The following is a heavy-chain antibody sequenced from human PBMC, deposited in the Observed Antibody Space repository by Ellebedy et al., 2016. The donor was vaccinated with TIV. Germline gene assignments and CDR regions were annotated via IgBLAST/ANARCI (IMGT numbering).Heavy chain of an antibody. CDR2: ISGSGGSA. D-gene: IGHD2-21*02. Sequence: GGSLRLSCAVSGFTFGSYAMNWVRQAPGKGLEWVSSISGSGGSAYYADSVRGRFTISRDNVKKSLYLQMNSLRDEDTAVYYCARVSDCHSCYYYGMDVWGQGTTVTVSS. V-gene: IGHV3-23*01. J-gene: IGHJ6*02. CDR3: ARVSDCHSCYYYGMDV. CDR1: GFTFGSYA.